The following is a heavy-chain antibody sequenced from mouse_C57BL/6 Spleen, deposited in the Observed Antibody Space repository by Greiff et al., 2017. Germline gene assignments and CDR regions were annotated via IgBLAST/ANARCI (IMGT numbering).Heavy chain of an antibody. CDR3: AIGIITTVVAGGAY. J-gene: IGHJ3*01. CDR2: IHPSDSDT. V-gene: IGHV1-74*01. D-gene: IGHD1-1*01. Sequence: VKLQQPGAELVKPGASVKVSCKASGYTFTSYWMHWVKQRPGQGLEWIGRIHPSDSDTNYNQKFKGKATLTVDKSSSTAYMQLSSLTSEDSAVYYCAIGIITTVVAGGAYWGQGTLVTVSA. CDR1: GYTFTSYW.